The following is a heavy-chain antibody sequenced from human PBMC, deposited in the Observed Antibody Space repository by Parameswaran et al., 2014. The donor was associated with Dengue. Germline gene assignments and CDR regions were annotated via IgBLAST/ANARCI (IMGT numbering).Heavy chain of an antibody. Sequence: VRQAPGKGLEWIGYIYYSGSTYYNPSLKSRVTISVDTSKNQFSLKLSSVTAADTAVYYCARGKAMIVAQPPDYWGQGTLVTVSS. CDR2: IYYSGST. J-gene: IGHJ4*02. CDR3: ARGKAMIVAQPPDY. D-gene: IGHD3-22*01. V-gene: IGHV4-31*02.